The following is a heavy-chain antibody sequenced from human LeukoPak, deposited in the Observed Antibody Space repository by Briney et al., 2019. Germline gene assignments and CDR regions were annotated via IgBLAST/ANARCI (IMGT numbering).Heavy chain of an antibody. CDR1: GFTFSDYY. Sequence: GGSLRLSCAASGFTFSDYYMSWIRQAPGKGLEWVSYISGSSSYTNYADSVKGRITISRDNAKNSLYLQMNSLRAEDTAVYYCARDTDIVVVPAASAGVGYWGQGTLVTVSS. CDR3: ARDTDIVVVPAASAGVGY. D-gene: IGHD2-2*01. CDR2: ISGSSSYT. V-gene: IGHV3-11*05. J-gene: IGHJ4*02.